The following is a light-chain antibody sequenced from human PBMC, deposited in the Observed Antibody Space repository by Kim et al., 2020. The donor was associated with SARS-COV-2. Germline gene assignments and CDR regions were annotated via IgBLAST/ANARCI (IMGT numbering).Light chain of an antibody. CDR1: SSDVGGYNY. V-gene: IGLV2-14*01. CDR2: DVS. J-gene: IGLJ1*01. Sequence: QSALTQPASVSGSPGQSLTISFTGTSSDVGGYNYVSWYQQHPGKAPKLMIYDVSKRPSVVSNRFSGSKSGNTTSLTISRLQAEDDADYYCSSYTSSSTYVFGTGTKVTV. CDR3: SSYTSSSTYV.